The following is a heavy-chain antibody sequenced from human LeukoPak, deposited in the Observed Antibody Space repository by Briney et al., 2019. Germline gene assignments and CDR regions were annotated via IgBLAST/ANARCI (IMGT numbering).Heavy chain of an antibody. CDR1: GGSISSYY. J-gene: IGHJ4*02. V-gene: IGHV4-59*01. CDR3: ARKRGWGTGKPFDY. D-gene: IGHD5-12*01. Sequence: SETLSLTSTVAGGSISSYYWSWVRQPPGKGLEWIGYIYYSGSTNYNPSLKSRVPISVDTSKNPFSPKLSTDTAVDTAVYYCARKRGWGTGKPFDYWGQGTQVTVSS. CDR2: IYYSGST.